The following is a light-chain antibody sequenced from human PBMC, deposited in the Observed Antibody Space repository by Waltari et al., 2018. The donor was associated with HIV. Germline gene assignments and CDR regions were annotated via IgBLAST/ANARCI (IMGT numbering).Light chain of an antibody. CDR1: QGIGTA. CDR3: QQFVAYPSL. CDR2: DAS. Sequence: AIQLTQSPSSLSASAVDRVTITCRKSQGIGTALAWYQQKPGKVPKLLIYDASNVESGVPSRFSGSGFGTDFTLTISSLQPEDIATYYCQQFVAYPSLFGGGTKVEI. V-gene: IGKV1-13*02. J-gene: IGKJ4*01.